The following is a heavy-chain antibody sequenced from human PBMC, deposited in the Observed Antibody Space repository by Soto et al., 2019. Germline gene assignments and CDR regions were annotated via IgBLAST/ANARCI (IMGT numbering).Heavy chain of an antibody. V-gene: IGHV4-39*01. CDR2: IYYRGNT. Sequence: QLQLQESGPGLVKPSETLSLTCSVSGDSINSDKYYWGWIRQPPGKGLEWIGSIYYRGNTYYNPSRQTRVTISLDKSKSQFSLKLNSVTAADSAVYFCARLEGLATISSYFDFWGQGALVTVSS. J-gene: IGHJ4*02. CDR3: ARLEGLATISSYFDF. CDR1: GDSINSDKYY. D-gene: IGHD3-9*01.